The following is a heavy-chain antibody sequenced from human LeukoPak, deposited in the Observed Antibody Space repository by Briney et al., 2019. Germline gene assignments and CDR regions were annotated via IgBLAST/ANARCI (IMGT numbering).Heavy chain of an antibody. V-gene: IGHV3-7*02. CDR3: SASRPHYGDYYGLDV. J-gene: IGHJ6*02. CDR2: IKQGGSEK. D-gene: IGHD4/OR15-4a*01. CDR1: GFIFSSYW. Sequence: GGSLRLSCAASGFIFSSYWMTWVRQAPGKGLEWVANIKQGGSEKYYVDSLKGRFTISRDNSKNTLYLQMNSLRTEDTAVYFCSASRPHYGDYYGLDVWGHGTTVTVSS.